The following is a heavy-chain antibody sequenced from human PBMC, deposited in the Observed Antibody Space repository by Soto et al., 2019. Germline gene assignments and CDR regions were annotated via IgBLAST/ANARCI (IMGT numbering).Heavy chain of an antibody. CDR2: INAGNGNT. Sequence: ASVKVSCKASGYTFTSYAMHWVRQAPGQRLEWMGWINAGNGNTKYSQKFQGRVTITRDTSASTAYMELSSLRSEDTAVYYCARDYSSVVAALLLDYWGQGTLVTVSS. V-gene: IGHV1-3*01. CDR1: GYTFTSYA. J-gene: IGHJ4*02. D-gene: IGHD2-15*01. CDR3: ARDYSSVVAALLLDY.